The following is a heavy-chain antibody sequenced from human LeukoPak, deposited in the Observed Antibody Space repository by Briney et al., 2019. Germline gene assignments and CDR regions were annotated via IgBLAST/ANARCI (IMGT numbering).Heavy chain of an antibody. D-gene: IGHD3-10*01. CDR3: ARRGRSPYYYYYGMDV. V-gene: IGHV4-31*03. CDR1: GGSISSGGYY. J-gene: IGHJ6*02. Sequence: SETLSLTCTVSGGSISSGGYYWSWIRQHPGKGLEWIGYIYYSGSTYYNPSLKSRVTISVDTSKNQFSLKLSSVTAADTAVYYCARRGRSPYYYYYGMDVWGQGTTVTVSS. CDR2: IYYSGST.